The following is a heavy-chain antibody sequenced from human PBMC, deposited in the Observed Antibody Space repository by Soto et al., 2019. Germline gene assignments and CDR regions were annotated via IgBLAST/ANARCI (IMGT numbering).Heavy chain of an antibody. CDR3: AREKLTYYYDSSGYLWFDY. CDR1: GGSISSYY. V-gene: IGHV4-4*07. CDR2: IYTSGST. D-gene: IGHD3-22*01. Sequence: SEALSLTCTVSGGSISSYYWSWIRQPAGKGLEWIGRIYTSGSTNYNPSLKSRVTMSVDTSKNQFSLKLSSVTAADTAVYYCAREKLTYYYDSSGYLWFDYWGQGTLVTVSS. J-gene: IGHJ4*02.